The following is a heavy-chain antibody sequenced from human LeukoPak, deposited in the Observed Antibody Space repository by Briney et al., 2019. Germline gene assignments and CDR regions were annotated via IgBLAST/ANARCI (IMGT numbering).Heavy chain of an antibody. Sequence: SETLSLTCAVYGGSFSGYYWSWIRQPPGKGLEWIGEINHSGSTNYNPSLKSRVTISVDTSKNQFSLKLSSVTAADTAVYYCARGRRITMVRGVIRPHNWFDPWGQGTLATVSS. V-gene: IGHV4-34*01. CDR3: ARGRRITMVRGVIRPHNWFDP. D-gene: IGHD3-10*01. CDR1: GGSFSGYY. J-gene: IGHJ5*02. CDR2: INHSGST.